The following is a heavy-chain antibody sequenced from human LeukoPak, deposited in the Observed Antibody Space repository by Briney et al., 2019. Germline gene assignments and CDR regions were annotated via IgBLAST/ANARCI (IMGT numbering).Heavy chain of an antibody. V-gene: IGHV4-59*08. J-gene: IGHJ5*02. CDR1: GESITTYY. CDR3: ARHRYYYGSSGPNWFDP. D-gene: IGHD3-22*01. Sequence: DPSETLSLTCTVSGESITTYYWNWIRQPPGKGLEWIGYIYYSGNTDYNPSLKSRVTISVDTSKNQFSLKLRSVTAADTAVYYCARHRYYYGSSGPNWFDPWGQGTLVTVSS. CDR2: IYYSGNT.